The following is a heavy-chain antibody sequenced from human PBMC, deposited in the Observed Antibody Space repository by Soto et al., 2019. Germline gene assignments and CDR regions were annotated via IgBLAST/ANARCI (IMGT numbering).Heavy chain of an antibody. V-gene: IGHV1-18*01. CDR2: ISAYNGNT. Sequence: ASVKVSCKASGYTFTSYGISWVRQAPGQGLEWMGWISAYNGNTNYAQKLQGRVTMTTDASTSTAYMELRSLRSDDTAVYYCARVKGSGYHNWFDPWGQGTLVTVSS. J-gene: IGHJ5*02. D-gene: IGHD3-22*01. CDR1: GYTFTSYG. CDR3: ARVKGSGYHNWFDP.